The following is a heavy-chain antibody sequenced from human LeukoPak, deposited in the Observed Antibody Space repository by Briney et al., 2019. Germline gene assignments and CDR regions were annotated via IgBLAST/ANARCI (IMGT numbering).Heavy chain of an antibody. J-gene: IGHJ4*02. CDR3: ARPAPHCSSTSCYAFDY. CDR1: GYTFTSFY. Sequence: ASVKVSCKASGYTFTSFYMHWVRQAPGQGLEWMGIINPSGGSKSYAQKFQGRVTMTRDMSTSTVYMELSSLRSEDTAVYYCARPAPHCSSTSCYAFDYWGQGTLVTVSS. V-gene: IGHV1-46*01. CDR2: INPSGGSK. D-gene: IGHD2-2*01.